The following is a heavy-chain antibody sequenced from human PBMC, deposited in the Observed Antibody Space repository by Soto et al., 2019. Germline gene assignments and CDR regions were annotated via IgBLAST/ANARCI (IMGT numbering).Heavy chain of an antibody. CDR3: ARQKDYYDSSGGSFFDY. CDR2: IYYSGST. D-gene: IGHD3-22*01. Sequence: SETLSLTCTVSGGSISSSSYYWGWIRQPPGKGLEWIGSIYYSGSTYYNPSLKSRVTISVDTSKNQFSLKLSSVTAADTAVFYCARQKDYYDSSGGSFFDYWGQGSLVT. CDR1: GGSISSSSYY. V-gene: IGHV4-39*01. J-gene: IGHJ4*02.